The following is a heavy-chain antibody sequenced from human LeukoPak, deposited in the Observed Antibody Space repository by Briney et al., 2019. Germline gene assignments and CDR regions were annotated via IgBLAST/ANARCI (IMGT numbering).Heavy chain of an antibody. D-gene: IGHD3-10*01. J-gene: IGHJ4*01. CDR1: GGSITRGSYY. V-gene: IGHV4-61*09. Sequence: SETLCLTCAVSGGSITRGSYYWAWIRQPAGKALEWIGHVFASGNTNYNPSLQGRVTISIETSKSQFSLNLNSVTAAATAVYYCARGTGSLFYWGHGILVTVSS. CDR2: VFASGNT. CDR3: ARGTGSLFY.